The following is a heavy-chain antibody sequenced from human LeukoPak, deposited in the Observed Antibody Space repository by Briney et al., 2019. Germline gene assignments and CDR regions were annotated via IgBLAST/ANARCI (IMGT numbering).Heavy chain of an antibody. V-gene: IGHV3-23*01. CDR1: GFTFTDYA. CDR3: AKDNFGLVPYCFDS. D-gene: IGHD2-21*01. J-gene: IGHJ4*02. Sequence: GGSLRLSCVASGFTFTDYAMSWVRQAPGKGLEWVSSIGGGGFNTHYADSVKGRFSISRDTSTDTLYLEMNSLRADDSALYYCAKDNFGLVPYCFDSWGQGTLVTVSS. CDR2: IGGGGFNT.